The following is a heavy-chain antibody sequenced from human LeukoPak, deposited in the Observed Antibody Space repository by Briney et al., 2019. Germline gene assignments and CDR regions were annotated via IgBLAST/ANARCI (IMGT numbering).Heavy chain of an antibody. V-gene: IGHV4-39*01. J-gene: IGHJ6*03. Sequence: SETLSLTCTVSGGSISSSSYDWGWIRQPPGKGLEWIGRIYYSGSTYYNPSLKRRVTISVDTSKNQFSLKLSSVTAADTAVYYCARPGRGYSYGTVLYYYYMDVWGKGTTVTVSS. CDR1: GGSISSSSYD. CDR3: ARPGRGYSYGTVLYYYYMDV. CDR2: IYYSGST. D-gene: IGHD5-18*01.